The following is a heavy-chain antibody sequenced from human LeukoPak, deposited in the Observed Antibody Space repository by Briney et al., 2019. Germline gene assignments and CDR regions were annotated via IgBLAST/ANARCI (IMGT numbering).Heavy chain of an antibody. D-gene: IGHD2-2*02. CDR2: IYYSGST. CDR3: ARDNTDAFDI. CDR1: GFSLNSYG. V-gene: IGHV4-39*07. Sequence: GSLRLSCVVSGFSLNSYGMSWVRQAPGKGLEWIGSIYYSGSTYYNPSLKSRVTISVDTSKNQFSLKLSSVTAADTAVYYCARDNTDAFDIWGQGTMVTVSS. J-gene: IGHJ3*02.